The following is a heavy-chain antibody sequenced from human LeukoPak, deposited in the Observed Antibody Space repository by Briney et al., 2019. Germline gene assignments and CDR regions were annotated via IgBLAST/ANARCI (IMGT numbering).Heavy chain of an antibody. CDR2: INPSGGST. D-gene: IGHD2-21*01. V-gene: IGHV1-46*01. CDR1: GYTFTGYY. CDR3: ARWGGVVIGLDY. J-gene: IGHJ4*02. Sequence: ASVKVSCKASGYTFTGYYMHWVRQAPGQGLEWMGIINPSGGSTSYAQKFQGRVTMTRDTSTSTVYMELSSLRSEDTAVYYCARWGGVVIGLDYWGQGTLVTVSS.